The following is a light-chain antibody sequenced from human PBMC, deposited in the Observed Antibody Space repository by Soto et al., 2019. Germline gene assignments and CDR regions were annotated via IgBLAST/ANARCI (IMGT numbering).Light chain of an antibody. J-gene: IGKJ4*01. CDR1: QSISNW. CDR2: KAS. CDR3: KQYNPYSGLT. Sequence: DIQMTQSPSTLSASVGDRVTITCRASQSISNWLAWYQQKPGKAPKLLIYKASTLESGVPSRFSGSASGTEFTLTISSLQADDFATYYCKQYNPYSGLTFGGGTKVQIK. V-gene: IGKV1-5*03.